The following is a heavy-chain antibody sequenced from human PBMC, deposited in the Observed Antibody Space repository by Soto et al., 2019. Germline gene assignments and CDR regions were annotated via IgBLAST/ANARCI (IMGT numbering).Heavy chain of an antibody. Sequence: LSLTCAVSGGSISSGGYSWSWIRQPPGKGLEWIGYIYHSGSTYYNPSLKSRVTISVDRSKNQFSLKLSSVTAADTAVYYCARNMVRGAPNWFDPWGQGTLVTVSS. CDR2: IYHSGST. CDR3: ARNMVRGAPNWFDP. D-gene: IGHD3-10*01. CDR1: GGSISSGGYS. J-gene: IGHJ5*02. V-gene: IGHV4-30-2*01.